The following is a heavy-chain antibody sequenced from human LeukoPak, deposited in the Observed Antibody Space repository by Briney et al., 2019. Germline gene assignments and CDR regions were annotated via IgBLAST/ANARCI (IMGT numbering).Heavy chain of an antibody. CDR3: ARSMKDYGSGTPPYDY. Sequence: SVKVSCKASGGTFSSYAISWVRQAPGQGLEWMGGIIPIFGTANYAQKFRGRVAITADESTSTAYMELSSLRSEDTAVYFCARSMKDYGSGTPPYDYWGQGTLVTVSS. V-gene: IGHV1-69*13. CDR1: GGTFSSYA. J-gene: IGHJ4*02. CDR2: IIPIFGTA. D-gene: IGHD3-10*01.